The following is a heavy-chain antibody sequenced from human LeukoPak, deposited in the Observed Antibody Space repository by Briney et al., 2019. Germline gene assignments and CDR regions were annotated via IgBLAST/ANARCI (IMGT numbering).Heavy chain of an antibody. Sequence: ASVKVSCKASGYTFTSYGISWVRQAPGQGLEWMGWISAYNGNANYAQKLQGRVTMTTDTSTSTAYMELRSLRSDDTAVYYCARAKQLVGHSDYWGQGTLVTVSS. CDR2: ISAYNGNA. CDR3: ARAKQLVGHSDY. J-gene: IGHJ4*02. V-gene: IGHV1-18*01. CDR1: GYTFTSYG. D-gene: IGHD6-6*01.